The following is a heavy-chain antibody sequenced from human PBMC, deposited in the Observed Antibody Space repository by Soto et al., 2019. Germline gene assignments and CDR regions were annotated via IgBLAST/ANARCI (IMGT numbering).Heavy chain of an antibody. D-gene: IGHD4-17*01. CDR2: IHGGDVTT. CDR1: GFTFSSFA. J-gene: IGHJ3*01. Sequence: VQFLESGGGLVQPGGSLRLSCAASGFTFSSFAMMWLRQAPGRGLEWISAIHGGDVTTNHAESVKGRFTISRDDSKNTLYLQMNSLRAEDTAVYYCARDPNGDYVGAFDFWGQGTMVTVSS. V-gene: IGHV3-23*01. CDR3: ARDPNGDYVGAFDF.